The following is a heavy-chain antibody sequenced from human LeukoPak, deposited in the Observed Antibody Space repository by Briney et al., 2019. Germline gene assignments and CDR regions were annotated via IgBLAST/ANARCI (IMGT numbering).Heavy chain of an antibody. D-gene: IGHD6-19*01. CDR2: ITSNRSNI. J-gene: IGHJ4*02. CDR1: GFTFSSYT. V-gene: IGHV3-21*01. CDR3: ARVGYSSGWFPLYY. Sequence: GFLRLSCAASGFTFSSYTMNWVRQAPGKGLEWVSFITSNRSNIYYADSVKGRFTISRDNAKNSLYLQMNSLRAEDTAVYYCARVGYSSGWFPLYYWGQGTLVTVSS.